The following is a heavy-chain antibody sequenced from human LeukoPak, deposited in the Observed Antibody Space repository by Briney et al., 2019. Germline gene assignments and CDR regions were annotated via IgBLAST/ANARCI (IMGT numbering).Heavy chain of an antibody. CDR1: GFTFSHYS. D-gene: IGHD3-16*01. J-gene: IGHJ4*02. CDR2: ISSSSVTI. CDR3: ARSMIMFGGAIDY. Sequence: GGSLRLSCAASGFTFSHYSVNWGRQAPGKGQEWVSYISSSSVTIYYADSVKGRFTFSRDNAGNSLYLQMNSLRVEDTAVYYCARSMIMFGGAIDYWGQGTQVTVSS. V-gene: IGHV3-48*01.